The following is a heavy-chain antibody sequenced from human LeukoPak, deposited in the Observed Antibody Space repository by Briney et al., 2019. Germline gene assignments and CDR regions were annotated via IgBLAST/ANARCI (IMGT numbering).Heavy chain of an antibody. CDR2: ISSTSSYI. CDR1: GFTFSSYS. D-gene: IGHD2-15*01. V-gene: IGHV3-21*01. J-gene: IGHJ4*02. CDR3: AREENCSGGSCYFYYFDY. Sequence: GGSLRLSCAASGFTFSSYSMNWVRQAPGKGLEWVSSISSTSSYIYYADSVKGRYTISRDNAKNSLYLQMKSLRAEDTAVYYCAREENCSGGSCYFYYFDYWGQGTLVTVSS.